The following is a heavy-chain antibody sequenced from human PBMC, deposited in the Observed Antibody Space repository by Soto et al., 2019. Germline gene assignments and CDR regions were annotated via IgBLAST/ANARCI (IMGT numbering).Heavy chain of an antibody. D-gene: IGHD3-9*01. CDR1: AYTFTSYY. J-gene: IGHJ6*02. CDR3: ARDGVLRYFDWLTLAAIRRYYYYGMDV. Sequence: ASVKVSCKSSAYTFTSYYMYWVRQAPGQGLEWMEIINPSSGNTSYAQKFQGRVTMTRNTSISTAYMELSSLRSEDTAVYYCARDGVLRYFDWLTLAAIRRYYYYGMDVWGQGTTVTVSS. V-gene: IGHV1-46*01. CDR2: INPSSGNT.